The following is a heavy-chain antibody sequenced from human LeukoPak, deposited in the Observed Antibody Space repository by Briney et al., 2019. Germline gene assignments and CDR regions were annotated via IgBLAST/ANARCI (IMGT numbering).Heavy chain of an antibody. D-gene: IGHD4-17*01. V-gene: IGHV3-23*01. CDR1: GFTFSSYA. CDR3: AKPAPYDYGDFLNWFDP. Sequence: PGGSLRLSCAASGFTFSSYAMSWVRQAPGKGLEWVSGISGSGGSIYYADSVKGRFTISRDNSKNTLYLQMSSLRAEDTAVYYCAKPAPYDYGDFLNWFDPWGQGTLVTVSS. J-gene: IGHJ5*02. CDR2: ISGSGGSI.